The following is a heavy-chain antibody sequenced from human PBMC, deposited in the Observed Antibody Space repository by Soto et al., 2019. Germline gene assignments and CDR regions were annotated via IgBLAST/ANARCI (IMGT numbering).Heavy chain of an antibody. J-gene: IGHJ4*02. D-gene: IGHD5-18*01. CDR3: ARGGLIQLWLFDY. CDR1: GGTFSSYA. V-gene: IGHV1-69*13. CDR2: IIPIFGTA. Sequence: GASVKVSCKASGGTFSSYAISWVRQAPGQGLEWMGGIIPIFGTANYAQKFQGRVTITADESTSTAYMELSSLRSEDTAVYYCARGGLIQLWLFDYWGQGTLVTVSS.